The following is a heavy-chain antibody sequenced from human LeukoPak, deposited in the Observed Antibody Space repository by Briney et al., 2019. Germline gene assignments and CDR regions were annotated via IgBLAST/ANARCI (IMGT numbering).Heavy chain of an antibody. J-gene: IGHJ4*02. CDR2: IYVDGST. CDR3: ASRPIYCSGGSCYSGEDDY. Sequence: GGSLRLSCAASGISVSSNYMSWVRQAPGKGLQWVSVIYVDGSTYYADSVKGRITISRDNSRNSLYLQMNSLRAEDTAVYYCASRPIYCSGGSCYSGEDDYWGQGTLVTVSS. D-gene: IGHD2-15*01. V-gene: IGHV3-66*01. CDR1: GISVSSNY.